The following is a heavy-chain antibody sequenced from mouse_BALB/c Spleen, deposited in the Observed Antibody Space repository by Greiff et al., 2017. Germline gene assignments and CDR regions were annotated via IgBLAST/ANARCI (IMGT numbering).Heavy chain of an antibody. V-gene: IGHV2-9*02. J-gene: IGHJ4*01. CDR2: IWAGGST. CDR1: GFSLTSYG. CDR3: ARDYDYDGRGYAMDY. Sequence: VMLVESGPGLVAPSQSLSITCTVSGFSLTSYGVHWVRQPPGKGLEWLGVIWAGGSTNYNSALMSRLSISKDNSKSQVFLKMNSLQTDDTAMYYCARDYDYDGRGYAMDYWGQGTSVTVSS. D-gene: IGHD2-4*01.